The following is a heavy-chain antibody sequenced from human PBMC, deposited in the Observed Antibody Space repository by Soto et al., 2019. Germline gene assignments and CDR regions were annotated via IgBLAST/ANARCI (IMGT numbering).Heavy chain of an antibody. CDR2: ISSSGSTI. Sequence: GGSLRLSCAASGFTFSSYEMNWVRQAPGKGLEWVSYISSSGSTIYYADSVKGRFTISRDNAKNSLYLQMNSLRAEDTAVYYCARAGIYDSSGYYYPFDYYYYGMDGWGQGTTVTVSS. J-gene: IGHJ6*02. CDR3: ARAGIYDSSGYYYPFDYYYYGMDG. V-gene: IGHV3-48*03. CDR1: GFTFSSYE. D-gene: IGHD3-22*01.